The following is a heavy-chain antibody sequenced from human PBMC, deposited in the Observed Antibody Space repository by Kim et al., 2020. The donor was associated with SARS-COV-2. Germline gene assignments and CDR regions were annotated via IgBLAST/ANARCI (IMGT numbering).Heavy chain of an antibody. Sequence: GGSLRLSCAASGFTFGDYAMHWVRQAPGKGLEWVSGISWNSGSIGYADSVKGRFTISRDNAKNSLYLQMNSLRAEDTALYYCAKDIAGQWLVRDGPVWGQGTLVTVSS. D-gene: IGHD6-19*01. CDR1: GFTFGDYA. CDR3: AKDIAGQWLVRDGPV. J-gene: IGHJ4*02. CDR2: ISWNSGSI. V-gene: IGHV3-9*01.